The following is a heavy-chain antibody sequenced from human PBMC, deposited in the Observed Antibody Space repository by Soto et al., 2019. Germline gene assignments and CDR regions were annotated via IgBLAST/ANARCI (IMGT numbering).Heavy chain of an antibody. CDR1: GFTLRSYV. CDR2: ISGSGGST. J-gene: IGHJ4*02. D-gene: IGHD6-19*01. Sequence: EVQLLESGGDLVQPGGSLRLSCAASGFTLRSYVMSWVRQAPGKGLEWVSSISGSGGSTDYADSAKGRFTISRDNSKNTLYLQMNSLRAEDTAVYYGAKRGSGWSHFDYWGQGTLVSVSS. V-gene: IGHV3-23*01. CDR3: AKRGSGWSHFDY.